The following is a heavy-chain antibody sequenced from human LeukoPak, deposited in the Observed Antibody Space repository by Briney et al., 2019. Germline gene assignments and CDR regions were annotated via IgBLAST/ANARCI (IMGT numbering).Heavy chain of an antibody. CDR3: ATLTREDAFDI. CDR1: GGSISSSSYY. V-gene: IGHV4-39*01. CDR2: IYYSGST. Sequence: PSETLSLTCTVSGGSISSSSYYWGWIRQPPGKGLGWIGSIYYSGSTYYNPSLKSRVTISVDTSKNQFSLKLSSVTAADTAVYYCATLTREDAFDIWGQGTMVTVSS. D-gene: IGHD2-21*02. J-gene: IGHJ3*02.